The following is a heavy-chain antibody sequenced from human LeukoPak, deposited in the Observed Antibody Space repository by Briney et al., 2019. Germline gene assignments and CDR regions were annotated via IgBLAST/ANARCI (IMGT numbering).Heavy chain of an antibody. CDR2: IYYSGTT. CDR1: GGSITSSSHH. J-gene: IGHJ4*02. CDR3: ASLPWGVRGLIIQDFHY. V-gene: IGHV4-39*07. D-gene: IGHD3-10*01. Sequence: PSETLSLTCTVSGGSITSSSHHWGWLRQPPGKGLEWIGSIYYSGTTYYNPSLKSRVTISVDTSKNQFSLKLSSVTAADTAVYYCASLPWGVRGLIIQDFHYWGQGTLVTVSS.